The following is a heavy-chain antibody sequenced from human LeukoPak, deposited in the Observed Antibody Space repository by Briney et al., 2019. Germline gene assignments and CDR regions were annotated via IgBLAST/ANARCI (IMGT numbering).Heavy chain of an antibody. Sequence: PGGFLRLSCAASGFTFSSYSMNWVRQAPGKGLEWVSSISSSSSYIYYADSVKGRFTISRDNAKNSLYLQMNSLRAEDTAVYYCANGMVRGGPHYGMDVWGQGTTVTVSS. CDR1: GFTFSSYS. D-gene: IGHD3-10*01. V-gene: IGHV3-21*04. CDR3: ANGMVRGGPHYGMDV. CDR2: ISSSSSYI. J-gene: IGHJ6*02.